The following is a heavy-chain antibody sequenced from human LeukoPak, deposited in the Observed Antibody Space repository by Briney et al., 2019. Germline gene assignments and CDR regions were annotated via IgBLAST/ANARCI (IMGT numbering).Heavy chain of an antibody. CDR1: GYTFTSYG. J-gene: IGHJ4*02. V-gene: IGHV1-18*01. CDR2: ISAYNGNT. CDR3: ARLLRYYLDY. D-gene: IGHD3-16*01. Sequence: ASVKVSCKASGYTFTSYGISWVRQAPGQGLEWMGWISAYNGNTSYAQKFQGRVTMTRDTSTSTVYMELSSLRSEDTAVYYCARLLRYYLDYWGQGTLVTVSS.